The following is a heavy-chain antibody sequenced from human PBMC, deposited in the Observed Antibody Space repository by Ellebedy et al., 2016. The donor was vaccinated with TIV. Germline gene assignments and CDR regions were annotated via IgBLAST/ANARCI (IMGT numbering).Heavy chain of an antibody. V-gene: IGHV1-69*06. CDR3: ARANSGSYLYDS. D-gene: IGHD1-26*01. CDR1: SYTFTSIG. CDR2: IIPAFGTA. Sequence: SVKVSXKASSYTFTSIGISWVRQAPGQGLEWMGTIIPAFGTAQYAQEFQGRVTITAGRYTNIAYLDLSSLRSDDTAVYYCARANSGSYLYDSWGQGTLVTVSS. J-gene: IGHJ4*02.